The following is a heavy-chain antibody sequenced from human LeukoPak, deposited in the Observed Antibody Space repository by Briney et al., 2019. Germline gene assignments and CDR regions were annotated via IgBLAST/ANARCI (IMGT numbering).Heavy chain of an antibody. J-gene: IGHJ6*02. CDR2: INPSGGST. CDR1: GYTFTSYY. CDR3: ARDLSAKDIVVVPAASGMDV. D-gene: IGHD2-2*01. Sequence: ASVKVSCKASGYTFTSYYMHWVRQAPGQGLEWMGIINPSGGSTSYAQKFQGRVTMTRDTSTSTVYMELSSLRSEDTAVYYCARDLSAKDIVVVPAASGMDVWGQGTTVTVSS. V-gene: IGHV1-46*01.